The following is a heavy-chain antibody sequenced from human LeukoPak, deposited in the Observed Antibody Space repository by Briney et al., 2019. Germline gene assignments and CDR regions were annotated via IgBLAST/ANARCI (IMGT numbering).Heavy chain of an antibody. D-gene: IGHD5-18*01. CDR3: ARVYRSGSIYGQGYFDN. CDR2: INPSSDGT. V-gene: IGHV1-2*02. J-gene: IGHJ4*02. Sequence: ASVKVSCKASGYTFTSYYINWVRQAPGQGLEWMGWINPSSDGTNYAQKFQGRVTMTRDTSINTAYMELSRLRSDDTAVYYCARVYRSGSIYGQGYFDNWGQGTLVTVSS. CDR1: GYTFTSYY.